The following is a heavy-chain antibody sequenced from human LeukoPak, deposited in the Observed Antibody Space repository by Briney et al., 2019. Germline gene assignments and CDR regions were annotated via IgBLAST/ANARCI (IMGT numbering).Heavy chain of an antibody. Sequence: PGGSLRLSCAASGFTFRDYYMGWIRQAPGKGLEWVSYISSSGSRIYNADSVKGRFTISRDNAKNSLYLQMNSLRAEDTAVYYCARAFNDGVDIWGQGTMVTVSS. CDR3: ARAFNDGVDI. J-gene: IGHJ3*02. CDR2: ISSSGSRI. CDR1: GFTFRDYY. V-gene: IGHV3-11*04.